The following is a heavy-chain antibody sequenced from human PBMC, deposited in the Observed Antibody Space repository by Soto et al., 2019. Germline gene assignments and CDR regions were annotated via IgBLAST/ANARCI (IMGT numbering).Heavy chain of an antibody. CDR3: ARGCGGDCFRSDS. CDR1: GFIFSSYS. Sequence: EVQLVESGGGLVQPGGTLRLSCAASGFIFSSYSMNWVRQAPGKGLEWVSYISSSSTTIYYAGSVKGRFTISRDNAKNSLYLQMSSLRDEDTAVYYCARGCGGDCFRSDSCGQVTLVIVSS. D-gene: IGHD2-21*02. V-gene: IGHV3-48*02. CDR2: ISSSSTTI. J-gene: IGHJ4*02.